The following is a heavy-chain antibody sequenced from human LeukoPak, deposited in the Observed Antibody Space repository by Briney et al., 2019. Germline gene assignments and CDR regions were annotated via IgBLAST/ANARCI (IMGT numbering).Heavy chain of an antibody. CDR2: IYYSGST. CDR3: ARVGDNWFDP. D-gene: IGHD2-15*01. J-gene: IGHJ5*02. V-gene: IGHV4-59*01. CDR1: GGSISSYY. Sequence: SETLSLTCTVSGGSISSYYRSWIRQPPGKGLEWIGYIYYSGSTNYNPSLKSRVTISVDTSKNQFSLKLSSVTAADTAVYYCARVGDNWFDPWGQGTLVTVSS.